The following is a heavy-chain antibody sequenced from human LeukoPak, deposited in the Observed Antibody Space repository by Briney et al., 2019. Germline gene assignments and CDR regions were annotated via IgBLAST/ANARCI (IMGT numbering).Heavy chain of an antibody. CDR2: ISSSSSYI. V-gene: IGHV3-21*01. Sequence: GGSLRLSCAASGFTFSSYSMNWVRQAPGKGLEWVSSISSSSSYIYYADSVKGRFTISRDNAKNSLYLQMNSLRAEDTAVYYCARDGCSSTSCKLDYWGQGTLVTVSS. D-gene: IGHD2-2*01. CDR1: GFTFSSYS. CDR3: ARDGCSSTSCKLDY. J-gene: IGHJ4*02.